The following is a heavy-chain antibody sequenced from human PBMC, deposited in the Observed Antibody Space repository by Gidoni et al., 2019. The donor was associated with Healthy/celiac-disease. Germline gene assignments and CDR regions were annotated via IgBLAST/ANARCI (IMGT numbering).Heavy chain of an antibody. CDR2: IYSGGST. CDR1: GFTVSSNY. CDR3: ASRLGSWAFDY. J-gene: IGHJ4*02. Sequence: EVQLVESGGGLVQPGGSLRLSCAAAGFTVSSNYMSWVRQAPGKGLEWVSVIYSGGSTYYADSVKGRFTISRDNSKNTLYLQMNSLRAEDTAVYYCASRLGSWAFDYWGQGTLVTVSS. D-gene: IGHD6-19*01. V-gene: IGHV3-66*02.